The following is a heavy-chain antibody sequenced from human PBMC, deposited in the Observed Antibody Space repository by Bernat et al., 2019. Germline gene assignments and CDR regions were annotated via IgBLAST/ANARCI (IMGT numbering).Heavy chain of an antibody. CDR2: ISGSGGST. J-gene: IGHJ4*02. CDR1: GFTFSSYA. Sequence: EVQLLESGGGLVQPGGSLRLSCAASGFTFSSYAMSWVRQAPGKGLEWVSAISGSGGSTYYADSVKGRFTVSRHNSKNTLYLQMNSLRAEYTAVYYCAKPPFGVVNGWGQGTLVTVSS. CDR3: AKPPFGVVNG. D-gene: IGHD3-3*01. V-gene: IGHV3-23*01.